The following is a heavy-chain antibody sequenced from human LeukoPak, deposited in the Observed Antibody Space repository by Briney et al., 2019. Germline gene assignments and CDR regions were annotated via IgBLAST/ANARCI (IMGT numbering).Heavy chain of an antibody. J-gene: IGHJ6*03. CDR1: GFTFSGSD. D-gene: IGHD1-26*01. V-gene: IGHV3-13*01. Sequence: PGGSLRLSCAASGFTFSGSDMHWVRQPTGKGLEWVSAIGTIGDTYYADSVKGRFTISRDNSKNTLYLQMNSLRAEDTAVYYCARGAISYYYYYMDVWGKGTTVTISS. CDR2: IGTIGDT. CDR3: ARGAISYYYYYMDV.